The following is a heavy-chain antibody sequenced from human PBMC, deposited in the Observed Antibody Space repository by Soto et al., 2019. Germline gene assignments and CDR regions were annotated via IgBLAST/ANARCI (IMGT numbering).Heavy chain of an antibody. J-gene: IGHJ6*02. Sequence: QVQLVQSRGEVKKPGASVKVSCKTSGYSFTTYGISWVRQAPGQGLEWMGWISGYNGNTNYAQKLKGRLTMTTDTTTSTAYKELRGPTSNDTAVYYCAREAPAPYYYYCLDGWGQGSTVTVCS. CDR2: ISGYNGNT. V-gene: IGHV1-18*01. CDR3: AREAPAPYYYYCLDG. D-gene: IGHD6-6*01. CDR1: GYSFTTYG.